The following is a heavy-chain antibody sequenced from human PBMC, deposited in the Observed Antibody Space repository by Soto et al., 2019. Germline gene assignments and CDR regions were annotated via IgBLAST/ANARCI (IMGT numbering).Heavy chain of an antibody. V-gene: IGHV1-8*01. D-gene: IGHD6-6*01. CDR3: ERARRIAARPLPRPIFDY. CDR1: GYTFTSYD. J-gene: IGHJ4*02. CDR2: MNPNSGNT. Sequence: QVQLVQSGAEVKKPGASVKVSCKASGYTFTSYDINWVRQATGQGLEWMGWMNPNSGNTGYAQKFQGRVTMTRNTSISTAYMELSSLRSEDTAVYYCERARRIAARPLPRPIFDYWGQGTLVTVSS.